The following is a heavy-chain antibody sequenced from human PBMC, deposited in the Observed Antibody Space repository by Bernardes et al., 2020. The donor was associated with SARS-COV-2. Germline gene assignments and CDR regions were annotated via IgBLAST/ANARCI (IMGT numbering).Heavy chain of an antibody. J-gene: IGHJ6*02. D-gene: IGHD3-16*02. CDR1: GGAISSGSYY. CDR3: VRGPRIREVGGVIVWDYSYGLDA. Sequence: SETLSLTCSVSGGAISSGSYYWSWIRQHPGEGLEWSGYIYKSGTTYYNPSLKSLLIITVDTSRHQFSLKLTSVTAADTAVYYCVRGPRIREVGGVIVWDYSYGLDAWGQGAPVIVSS. V-gene: IGHV4-31*01. CDR2: IYKSGTT.